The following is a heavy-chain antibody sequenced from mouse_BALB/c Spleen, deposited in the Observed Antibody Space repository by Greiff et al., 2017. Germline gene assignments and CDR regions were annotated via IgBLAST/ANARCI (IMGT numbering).Heavy chain of an antibody. CDR1: GFTLSSFG. CDR2: ISSGSSTI. V-gene: IGHV5-17*02. Sequence: EVKLVESGGGLVQPGGSRKLSCAASGFTLSSFGMHGVRQAPEKGPEWVAYISSGSSTIYYADTVKGRFTISRANPKNTLFLQMTSLRSEDTAMYYCARDYGYGYAMDYWGQGTSVTVSS. J-gene: IGHJ4*01. D-gene: IGHD1-2*01. CDR3: ARDYGYGYAMDY.